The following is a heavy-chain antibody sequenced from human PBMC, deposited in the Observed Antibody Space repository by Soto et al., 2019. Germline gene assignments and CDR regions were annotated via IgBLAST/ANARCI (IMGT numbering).Heavy chain of an antibody. CDR2: IVVGSGNT. V-gene: IGHV1-58*01. CDR1: GFTFTSPA. CDR3: AAERIAAHGGADY. J-gene: IGHJ4*02. D-gene: IGHD6-6*01. Sequence: GASVKVSCKASGFTFTSPAVQWVRQACGQRLEWIGWIVVGSGNTNYAQKFQERVTITRDMSTSTAYMELSSLRSEDTAVYYCAAERIAAHGGADYWGQGTLVTVSS.